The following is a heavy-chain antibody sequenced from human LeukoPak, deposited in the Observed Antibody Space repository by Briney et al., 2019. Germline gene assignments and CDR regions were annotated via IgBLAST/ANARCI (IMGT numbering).Heavy chain of an antibody. CDR1: GFTYSSYW. J-gene: IGHJ4*02. CDR2: IKRDGSEK. V-gene: IGHV3-7*01. CDR3: ATDDNSGSDY. D-gene: IGHD3-22*01. Sequence: PGGSLRLSCAASGFTYSSYWMSWLRQAPGKGLEWVANIKRDGSEKYYVDSVKGRFTISRENAKNSLYLQMNSLRAEDTAVYYCATDDNSGSDYWGQGTLVTVSS.